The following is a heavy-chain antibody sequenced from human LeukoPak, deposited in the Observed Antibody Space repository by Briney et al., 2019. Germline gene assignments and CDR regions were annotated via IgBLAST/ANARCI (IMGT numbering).Heavy chain of an antibody. Sequence: SSETLSLTCTVSGGSISSGSYYWSWIRQPAGKGLEWIGRIYTSGSTNYNPSLKSRVTISVDTSKNQFSLKLSSVTAADTAVYYCARQHLRWAWFGELLSVVWFDPWGQGTLVTVSS. CDR1: GGSISSGSYY. D-gene: IGHD3-10*01. CDR2: IYTSGST. CDR3: ARQHLRWAWFGELLSVVWFDP. J-gene: IGHJ5*02. V-gene: IGHV4-61*02.